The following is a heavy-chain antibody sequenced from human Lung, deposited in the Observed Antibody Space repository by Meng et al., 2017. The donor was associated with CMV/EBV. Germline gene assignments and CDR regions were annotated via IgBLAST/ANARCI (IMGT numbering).Heavy chain of an antibody. Sequence: GGSXRLSCVPSGFTASSNYMSWVRQAPGKGLEWVSVIYSGGSTYYADSVKGRFTISRDSSKNTLYLQMNSLRAEDTAVYYCARETKYYSFWSGYEDYYYGMDVXGQGXTVTVSS. D-gene: IGHD3-3*01. CDR1: GFTASSNY. CDR2: IYSGGST. J-gene: IGHJ6*02. V-gene: IGHV3-66*02. CDR3: ARETKYYSFWSGYEDYYYGMDV.